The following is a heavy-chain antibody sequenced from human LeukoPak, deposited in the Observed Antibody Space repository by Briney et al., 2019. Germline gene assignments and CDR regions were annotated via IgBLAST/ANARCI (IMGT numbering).Heavy chain of an antibody. J-gene: IGHJ6*03. V-gene: IGHV1-69*01. CDR3: ARARSSYYYYMDV. CDR1: GGTFSSYA. Sequence: ASVKVSCKASGGTFSSYAFSWVRQAPGQGLEWMGGIIPIFGTANYAQKFQGRVTITADESASTAYMELSSLRSEDTAVYYSARARSSYYYYMDVWGKGTTVTVSS. CDR2: IIPIFGTA.